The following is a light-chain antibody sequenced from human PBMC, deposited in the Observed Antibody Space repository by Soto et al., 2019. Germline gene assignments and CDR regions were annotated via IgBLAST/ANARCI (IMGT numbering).Light chain of an antibody. CDR3: AAWDDSLNGFYV. CDR1: SSNIGSNT. J-gene: IGLJ1*01. Sequence: QSVLTQPPSASGTPVQRVTISCSGSSSNIGSNTVNWYQQLPGTAPKLLIYSNNQRPSGVPDRFSGSKSGTSASLAISGLKSEDEADYYCAAWDDSLNGFYVFGTGTKLTVL. CDR2: SNN. V-gene: IGLV1-44*01.